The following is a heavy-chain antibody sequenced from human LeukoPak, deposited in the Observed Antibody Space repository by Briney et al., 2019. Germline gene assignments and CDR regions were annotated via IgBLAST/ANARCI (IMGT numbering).Heavy chain of an antibody. V-gene: IGHV1-8*01. D-gene: IGHD6-19*01. Sequence: ASVKVSCKASGYTFTSYDINWVRQATGQGLEWMGWMNPNSGNTGYAQKFQGRVTTTRNTSISTAYMELSSLRSEDTAVYYCASEGYSSGWYTQTDAFDIWGQGTMVTVSS. CDR1: GYTFTSYD. CDR3: ASEGYSSGWYTQTDAFDI. CDR2: MNPNSGNT. J-gene: IGHJ3*02.